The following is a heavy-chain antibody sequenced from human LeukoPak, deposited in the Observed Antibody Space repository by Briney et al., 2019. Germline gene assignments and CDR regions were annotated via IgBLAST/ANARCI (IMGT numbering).Heavy chain of an antibody. CDR3: ARVVTMDRGIIINAFDI. J-gene: IGHJ3*02. CDR2: SFYSGRT. D-gene: IGHD3-10*01. CDR1: GGSISSGGTY. V-gene: IGHV4-31*03. Sequence: SETLSLTCNVSGGSISSGGTYWSWIRQHPGKGLEWIGYSFYSGRTYYNPSLESRLTISVDTSKNQFSLKLSPVTAADTAVYYCARVVTMDRGIIINAFDIWGQGTMVTVSS.